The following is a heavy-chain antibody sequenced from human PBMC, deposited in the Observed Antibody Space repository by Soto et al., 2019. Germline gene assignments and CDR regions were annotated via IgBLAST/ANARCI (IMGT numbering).Heavy chain of an antibody. J-gene: IGHJ5*02. Sequence: PSATLSLTCTVSGGSIRSGDYYWSWIRQPPGKGLEWIGEINHSGSTNYNPSLKSRVTISVDTSKNQFSLKLSSVTAADTAVYYCARNKGGVPDPWGQGTLVNVSS. CDR1: GGSIRSGDYY. CDR2: INHSGST. V-gene: IGHV4-34*01. D-gene: IGHD3-16*01. CDR3: ARNKGGVPDP.